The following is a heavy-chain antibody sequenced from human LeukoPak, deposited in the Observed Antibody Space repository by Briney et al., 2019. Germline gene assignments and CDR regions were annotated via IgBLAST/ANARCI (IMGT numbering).Heavy chain of an antibody. CDR2: IIPIFGTA. CDR1: GGTFSSYA. Sequence: ASVKVSCKASGGTFSSYAISWVRQAPGQGLEWMGGIIPIFGTANYAQKFQGRVTITADKSTSTAYMELSSLRSEDTAVYYCAREGPRVVVVPAAKGNGNWFDPWGQGTLVTVSS. J-gene: IGHJ5*02. CDR3: AREGPRVVVVPAAKGNGNWFDP. D-gene: IGHD2-2*01. V-gene: IGHV1-69*06.